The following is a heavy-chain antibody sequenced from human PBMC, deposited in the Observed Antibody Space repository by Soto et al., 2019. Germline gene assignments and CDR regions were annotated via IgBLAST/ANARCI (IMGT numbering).Heavy chain of an antibody. CDR3: ARGGVYCSSTSCYTDYYYGMDV. V-gene: IGHV4-34*01. J-gene: IGHJ6*02. D-gene: IGHD2-2*02. CDR1: GGSFSGYY. Sequence: SETLSLTCAVYGGSFSGYYWSWIRQPPGKGLEWIGEINHSGSTNYNPSLKSRVTISVDTSKNQFSLKLSSVTAADTAVYYCARGGVYCSSTSCYTDYYYGMDVWGQGTTVT. CDR2: INHSGST.